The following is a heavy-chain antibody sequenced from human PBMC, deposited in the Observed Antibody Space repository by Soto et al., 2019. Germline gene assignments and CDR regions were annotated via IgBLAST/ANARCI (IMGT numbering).Heavy chain of an antibody. V-gene: IGHV4-31*03. CDR2: IYFSGST. CDR3: ARHHLDGPFDY. CDR1: GASVNSGGFY. Sequence: SETLSLTCTVSGASVNSGGFYWSWVRQLPGKGLEWIGYIYFSGSTYYNPSLESRVTISLDTSQNQFSLNLSSVAAADTAVYYCARHHLDGPFDYWGQGTLVTVSS. D-gene: IGHD2-8*01. J-gene: IGHJ4*02.